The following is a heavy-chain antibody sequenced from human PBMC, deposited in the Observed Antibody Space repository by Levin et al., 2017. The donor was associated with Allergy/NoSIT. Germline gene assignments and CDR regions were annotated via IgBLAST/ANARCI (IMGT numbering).Heavy chain of an antibody. Sequence: SQTLSLTCTVSGGSISSYYWSWIRQPPGKGLEWIGYIYYSGGTNYNPPLKSRVTISVDTSKNQFSLKLSSVTAADTAVYYCARKSKVGSYGYYMDVWGQGTTVTVSS. D-gene: IGHD5-18*01. J-gene: IGHJ6*03. CDR3: ARKSKVGSYGYYMDV. V-gene: IGHV4-59*01. CDR2: IYYSGGT. CDR1: GGSISSYY.